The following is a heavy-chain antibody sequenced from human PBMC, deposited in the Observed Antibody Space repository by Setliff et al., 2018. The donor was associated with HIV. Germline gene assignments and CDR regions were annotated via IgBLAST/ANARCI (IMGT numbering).Heavy chain of an antibody. CDR3: AGGGGRGWERGRGYYYYYYMDV. CDR2: IYYSGST. Sequence: LSLTCTVSGGSISSYYWSWIRQPPGKGLEWIGYIYYSGSTNYNPSLKSRVTISVDTSKNQFSLKLSSVTAADTAVYNCAGGGGRGWERGRGYYYYYYMDVWGKGTTVTVSS. CDR1: GGSISSYY. D-gene: IGHD6-19*01. V-gene: IGHV4-59*12. J-gene: IGHJ6*03.